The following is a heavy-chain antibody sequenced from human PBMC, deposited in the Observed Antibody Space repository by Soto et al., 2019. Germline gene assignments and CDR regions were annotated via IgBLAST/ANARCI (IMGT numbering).Heavy chain of an antibody. CDR1: GGTFSSYA. CDR3: ARDPKYCSSKRCQYGGWLDP. Sequence: VASVKVSCKASGGTFSSYAISWVRQAPGQGLEWMGGIIPIFGTANYAQKFQGRVTITADKSTSTAYMELSSLRSEDTAVYYCARDPKYCSSKRCQYGGWLDPWGQGPLVTVSS. D-gene: IGHD2-2*01. J-gene: IGHJ5*02. CDR2: IIPIFGTA. V-gene: IGHV1-69*06.